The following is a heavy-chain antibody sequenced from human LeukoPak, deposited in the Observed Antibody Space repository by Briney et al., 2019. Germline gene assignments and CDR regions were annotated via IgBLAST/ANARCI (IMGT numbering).Heavy chain of an antibody. CDR3: AREEGGDCSRTSCYTSS. CDR2: ISGMGSTT. V-gene: IGHV3-11*01. Sequence: GGSLRLSCAASGFTFSDYYMSWIRPAPEEGLGWDSYISGMGSTTYYTDSVKGRFTISRDNAKNSLYLQMNSLRVEDTAVYYCAREEGGDCSRTSCYTSSWGQGTQVTVST. D-gene: IGHD2-2*02. CDR1: GFTFSDYY. J-gene: IGHJ4*02.